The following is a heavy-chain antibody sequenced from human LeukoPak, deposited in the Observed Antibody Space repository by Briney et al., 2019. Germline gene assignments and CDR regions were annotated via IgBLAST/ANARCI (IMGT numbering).Heavy chain of an antibody. D-gene: IGHD3-22*01. CDR3: ARGGYYDSSGYSAAEYFQH. CDR2: INHSGST. CDR1: GGSFSGYY. Sequence: SETLSLTCAVYGGSFSGYYWSWTRQPPGKGLEWIGEINHSGSTNYNPSLKSRVTISVDKSKNQFSLRLSSVTAADTAVYFCARGGYYDSSGYSAAEYFQHWGQGTLVTVSS. J-gene: IGHJ1*01. V-gene: IGHV4-34*01.